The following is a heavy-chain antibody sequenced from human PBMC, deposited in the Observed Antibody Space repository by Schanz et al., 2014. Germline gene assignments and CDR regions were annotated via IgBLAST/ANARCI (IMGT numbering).Heavy chain of an antibody. Sequence: EVQLVESGGGLVKPGGSLRLSRATSGLTFTSAWMSWVRQAPGKGLEWVSVIGVDGTTTYYADSVKGRFTISRDNAKNTLYLQMNTLRAEDTAVYYCARKMKLGVYGGKGHDSLDIWGQGTMVTVSS. D-gene: IGHD4-17*01. CDR2: IGVDGTTT. V-gene: IGHV3-74*02. CDR1: GLTFTSAW. CDR3: ARKMKLGVYGGKGHDSLDI. J-gene: IGHJ3*02.